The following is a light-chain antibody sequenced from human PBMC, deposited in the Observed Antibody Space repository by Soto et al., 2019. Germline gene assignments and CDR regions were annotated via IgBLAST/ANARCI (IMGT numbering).Light chain of an antibody. CDR1: QSVLYSSNNKNY. CDR3: QQYESTPPS. J-gene: IGKJ2*01. V-gene: IGKV4-1*01. Sequence: IVMTHSPDSLAVSLGERATINCKSSQSVLYSSNNKNYLAWYQQRPGQPPKLVIYWAFTRESGVPERFSDSGSGTDFTLTIATLQAEDVAVYYCQQYESTPPSFGQGTKLEIK. CDR2: WAF.